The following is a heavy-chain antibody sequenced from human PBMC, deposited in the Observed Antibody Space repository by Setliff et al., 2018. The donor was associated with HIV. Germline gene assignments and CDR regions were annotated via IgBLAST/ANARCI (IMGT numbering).Heavy chain of an antibody. CDR3: ARKPQRGFSYGRYYSYGRDV. CDR1: GFTFDDYG. J-gene: IGHJ6*02. Sequence: GGSLRLSCAASGFTFDDYGMNWVRQAPGKGLEWVSSINWNGGSTGYADSVKGRVFISGDNSKNTVDLQMNRLRGEDTAVYYCARKPQRGFSYGRYYSYGRDVWGQGTTVTVSS. V-gene: IGHV3-20*04. D-gene: IGHD5-18*01. CDR2: INWNGGST.